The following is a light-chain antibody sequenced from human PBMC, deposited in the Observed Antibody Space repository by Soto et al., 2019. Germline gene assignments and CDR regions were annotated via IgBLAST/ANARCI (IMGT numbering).Light chain of an antibody. V-gene: IGKV3D-15*01. J-gene: IGKJ4*01. CDR3: QQYNDWPLT. Sequence: EIVMTQSPATLSVSPGERATLSCRASQSVSSNLAWYQQKPGQAPSILIYDISARATGIPTRFSGSGSGTEVTLTISSLQSEDFAVYYCQQYNDWPLTFGGGTKVEIK. CDR1: QSVSSN. CDR2: DIS.